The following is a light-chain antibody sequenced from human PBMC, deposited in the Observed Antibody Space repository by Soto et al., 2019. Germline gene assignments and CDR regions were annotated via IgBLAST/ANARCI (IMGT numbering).Light chain of an antibody. CDR2: DAS. CDR3: LQYGSSPRT. Sequence: EMVLTQSPGTLSLSPGERATLSCRASQSVSSSYLAWYQQKFGQAPRLLIYDASSRATGVPDRFSGSGSGTDFTLTIRRLQPEDFAVYYCLQYGSSPRTFGQGTAVEFK. J-gene: IGKJ1*01. CDR1: QSVSSSY. V-gene: IGKV3-20*01.